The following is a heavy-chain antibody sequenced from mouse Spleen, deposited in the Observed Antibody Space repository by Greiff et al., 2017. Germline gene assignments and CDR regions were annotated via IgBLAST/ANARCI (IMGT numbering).Heavy chain of an antibody. J-gene: IGHJ4*01. CDR1: GFTFSDYY. V-gene: IGHV5-12*02. CDR2: ISNGGGST. D-gene: IGHD4-1*01. CDR3: ASAVWGAMDY. Sequence: EVMLVESGGGLVQPGGSLKLSCATSGFTFSDYYMYWVRQTPEKRLEWVAYISNGGGSTYYPDTVKGRFTISRDNAKNTLYLQMSRLKPEDTAMYYCASAVWGAMDYWGQGTSVTVSS.